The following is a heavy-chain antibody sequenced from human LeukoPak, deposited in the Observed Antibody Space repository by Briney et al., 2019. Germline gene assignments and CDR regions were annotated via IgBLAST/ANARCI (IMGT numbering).Heavy chain of an antibody. D-gene: IGHD1-26*01. Sequence: GGSLRLSCAASGFTFSSSWMSWVRQAPGKGLEWVTNIKPDGSEKYYVDSVKGRFTISRDNAKNSLYLQMNSLRAEDMALYYCARDTVGVTDYWGQGTLVTVSS. J-gene: IGHJ4*02. CDR2: IKPDGSEK. V-gene: IGHV3-7*01. CDR1: GFTFSSSW. CDR3: ARDTVGVTDY.